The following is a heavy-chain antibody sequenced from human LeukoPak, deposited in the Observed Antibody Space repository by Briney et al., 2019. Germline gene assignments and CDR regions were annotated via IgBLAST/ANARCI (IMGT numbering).Heavy chain of an antibody. J-gene: IGHJ3*02. CDR2: MYHSGTH. CDR3: AKTMSSTWQDAFDI. D-gene: IGHD6-13*01. CDR1: GYSISSGYF. Sequence: SETLSLTCTVSGYSISSGYFWDWIRQPPGKGLEWIASMYHSGTHFYNPSLKSRITISVDMSQNQFSLKLTSVTAADTAVYYCAKTMSSTWQDAFDIWGQGTVVTVSS. V-gene: IGHV4-38-2*02.